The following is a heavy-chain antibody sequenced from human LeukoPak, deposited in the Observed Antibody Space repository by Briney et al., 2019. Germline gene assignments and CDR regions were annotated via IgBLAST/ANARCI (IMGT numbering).Heavy chain of an antibody. CDR3: ARERVAYYYDSSGPLNDY. D-gene: IGHD3-22*01. V-gene: IGHV3-11*01. CDR2: ISSSGSTI. J-gene: IGHJ4*02. Sequence: PGGSLRLSCAASGFTFSDYYMSWIRQAPGKGLEWVSYISSSGSTIYYADSVKGRFTISRDNAKNSPYLQMNSLRAEDTAVYYCARERVAYYYDSSGPLNDYWGQGTLVTVSS. CDR1: GFTFSDYY.